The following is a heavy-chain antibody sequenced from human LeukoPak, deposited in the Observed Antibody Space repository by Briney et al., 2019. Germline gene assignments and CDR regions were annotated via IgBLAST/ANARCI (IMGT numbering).Heavy chain of an antibody. CDR3: AREVTPHYYFDY. Sequence: GGSLRLSCAASGFTFSTYVVNWVRQAPGKGLEYVSAISSNGGSTYYANSVKGRFTISRDNSKNTLYLQMGSLRAEDMAVYYCAREVTPHYYFDYWGQGTLVTVSS. CDR2: ISSNGGST. CDR1: GFTFSTYV. D-gene: IGHD4-23*01. V-gene: IGHV3-64*01. J-gene: IGHJ4*02.